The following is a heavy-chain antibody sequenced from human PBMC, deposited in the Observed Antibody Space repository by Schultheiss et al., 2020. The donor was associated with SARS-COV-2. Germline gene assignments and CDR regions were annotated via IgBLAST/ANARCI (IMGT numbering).Heavy chain of an antibody. V-gene: IGHV3-23*01. CDR1: GFTVSSNY. Sequence: GGSLRLSCAASGFTVSSNYMSWVRQAPGKGLEWVSAISGSGGSTYYADSVKGRFTVSRDNSKNTLYLQMNSLRAEDTAVYYCARDGTTVSYNWFDPWGQGTLVTVSS. D-gene: IGHD4-17*01. J-gene: IGHJ5*02. CDR3: ARDGTTVSYNWFDP. CDR2: ISGSGGST.